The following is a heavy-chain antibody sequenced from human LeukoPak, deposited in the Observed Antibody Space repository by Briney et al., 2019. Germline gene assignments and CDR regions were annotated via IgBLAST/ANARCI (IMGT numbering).Heavy chain of an antibody. CDR2: ISSSSSYI. CDR3: ARVVVSGYSSGLWFDP. CDR1: GFTFSSYS. D-gene: IGHD6-19*01. J-gene: IGHJ5*02. Sequence: GGSLRLSCAASGFTFSSYSMNWVRQAPGKGLEWVSSISSSSSYIYYADSVKGRFTISRDNAKNSLYLQMNSLRAEDTAVYYCARVVVSGYSSGLWFDPWGQGTLVTVSS. V-gene: IGHV3-21*01.